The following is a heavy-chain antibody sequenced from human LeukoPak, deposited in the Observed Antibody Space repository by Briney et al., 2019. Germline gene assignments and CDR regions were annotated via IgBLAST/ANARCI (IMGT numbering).Heavy chain of an antibody. J-gene: IGHJ4*02. CDR1: GFTFSSYS. V-gene: IGHV3-48*02. Sequence: GGSLRLSCAASGFTFSSYSMNWVRQAPGEGLEWVSYISRSSSTIYYADSVKGRFTISGDNARNSLYLQMNSLRDEDTAVYYCARDSCSGGSCYSDYWGQGTLVTVSS. CDR3: ARDSCSGGSCYSDY. CDR2: ISRSSSTI. D-gene: IGHD2-15*01.